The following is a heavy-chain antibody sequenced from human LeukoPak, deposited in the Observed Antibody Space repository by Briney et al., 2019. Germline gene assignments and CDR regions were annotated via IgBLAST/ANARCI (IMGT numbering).Heavy chain of an antibody. D-gene: IGHD3-3*01. CDR3: ARVDFWSGYSGPSYYYYMDV. Sequence: SETLSLTCTVSGGSISSYYWSWIRQPPGKGLEWIGYIYYSGSTNYNPSLKSRVTISVDTSKNQFSLKLNSVTAADTAVYYCARVDFWSGYSGPSYYYYMDVWGKGTTVTVSS. CDR2: IYYSGST. V-gene: IGHV4-59*01. CDR1: GGSISSYY. J-gene: IGHJ6*03.